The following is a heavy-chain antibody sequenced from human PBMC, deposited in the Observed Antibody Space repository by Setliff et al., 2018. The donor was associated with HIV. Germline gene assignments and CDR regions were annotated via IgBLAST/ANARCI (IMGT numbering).Heavy chain of an antibody. J-gene: IGHJ4*02. D-gene: IGHD3-3*02. Sequence: GGSLRLSCAASGFTFSSYAMHWVRQAPGKGLEWVAVISYDGSNKYYAESVKGRFTISIDNSKNTLYLQMNSLRAEDTAVYYCARDAVRLGDHFDYFDYWGQGTLVTVS. CDR1: GFTFSSYA. V-gene: IGHV3-30*01. CDR3: ARDAVRLGDHFDYFDY. CDR2: ISYDGSNK.